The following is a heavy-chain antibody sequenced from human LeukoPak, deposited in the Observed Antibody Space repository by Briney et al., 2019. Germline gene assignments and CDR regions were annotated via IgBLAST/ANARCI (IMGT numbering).Heavy chain of an antibody. CDR2: IYHNGST. CDR3: ARHNSGSYYGAFDI. V-gene: IGHV4-38-2*01. Sequence: SETLSLTXAVSGYSIGSGYYWGWIRQPPGKGLEWIGSIYHNGSTYYNPSLKSRVTISVDTSKNQFSLKLNSVTAADTAVYYCARHNSGSYYGAFDIWGQGSMVTVSS. D-gene: IGHD1-26*01. CDR1: GYSIGSGYY. J-gene: IGHJ3*02.